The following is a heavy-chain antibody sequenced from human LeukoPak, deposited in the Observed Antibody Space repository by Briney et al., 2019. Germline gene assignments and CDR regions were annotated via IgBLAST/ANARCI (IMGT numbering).Heavy chain of an antibody. Sequence: GRSLRLSCAAAGLTFSSYGTRWVRQAPGKWLEWEAVIWYGGSNKYYADSVKGRFTISRDNSKNTLYLQMNSLRAEDTAVYYCAREVLGIAAAGDFDYWGQGTLVTVSS. J-gene: IGHJ4*02. D-gene: IGHD6-13*01. CDR2: IWYGGSNK. CDR1: GLTFSSYG. CDR3: AREVLGIAAAGDFDY. V-gene: IGHV3-33*01.